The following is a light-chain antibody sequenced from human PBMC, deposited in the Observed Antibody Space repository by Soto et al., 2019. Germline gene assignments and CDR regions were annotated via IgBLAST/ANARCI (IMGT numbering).Light chain of an antibody. CDR1: SSDVGSYNL. CDR3: CSHADSSTFVYV. Sequence: QSVLTQPASVSGSPGQSITISCTGTSSDVGSYNLVSWYQQHPGKAPKLMIYEGSKRPSGVSNSFSGSKSGNTASLTISGLQAEDDADYYCCSHADSSTFVYVCGTRTNVTVL. J-gene: IGLJ1*01. CDR2: EGS. V-gene: IGLV2-23*03.